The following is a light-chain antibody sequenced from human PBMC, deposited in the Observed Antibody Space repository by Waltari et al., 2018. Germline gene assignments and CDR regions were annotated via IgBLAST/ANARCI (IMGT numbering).Light chain of an antibody. CDR2: DVT. CDR1: SSDVGGYDY. V-gene: IGLV2-14*03. J-gene: IGLJ2*01. Sequence: QSALTQPASVSGSPGQSISISYTGTSSDVGGYDYVSWYQQHPGKAPKLMIYDVTHRPSWVPNRFSGSKAGITASLTISGLQPEDEADYYCSSYTTDSLGVFGGGTKLTVL. CDR3: SSYTTDSLGV.